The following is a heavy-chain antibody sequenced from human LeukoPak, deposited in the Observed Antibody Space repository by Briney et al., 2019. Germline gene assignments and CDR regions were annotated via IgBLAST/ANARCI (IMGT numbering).Heavy chain of an antibody. Sequence: SETLSLTCTVSGGSVSSYYWSWIRQPPGKGLEWIGYIKSSGSTNYNPSPKSRVTISIDTSKNQFSLRLNSVTAADTAVYYCARDGTVATNWFDPWGQGTLVTVSS. J-gene: IGHJ5*02. CDR2: IKSSGST. D-gene: IGHD5-12*01. CDR1: GGSVSSYY. CDR3: ARDGTVATNWFDP. V-gene: IGHV4-59*02.